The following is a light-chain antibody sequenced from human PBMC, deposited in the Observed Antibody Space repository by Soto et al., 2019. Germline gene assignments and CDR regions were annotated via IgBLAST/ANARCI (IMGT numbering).Light chain of an antibody. CDR2: AAS. J-gene: IGKJ1*01. CDR3: QKYNSAPWT. Sequence: DIQMTQSPSSLSASVGDRVTSTCRASQGIRNYLAWYQQKPGEAPKLLIYAASTLQSGVPTRFSGSGSGTDFTLTISSLQPEDVATYYCQKYNSAPWTFGQGTNVEIK. CDR1: QGIRNY. V-gene: IGKV1-27*01.